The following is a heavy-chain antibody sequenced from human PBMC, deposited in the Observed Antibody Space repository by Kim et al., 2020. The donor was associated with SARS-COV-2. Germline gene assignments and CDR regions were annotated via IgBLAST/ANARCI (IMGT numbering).Heavy chain of an antibody. CDR3: ARNQYGSGSYSYWFDP. D-gene: IGHD3-10*01. Sequence: ASVKVSCKASGYTFTSYGISWVRQAPGQGLEWMGWISAYNGNTNYAQKLQGRVTMTTDTSTSTAYMELRSLRSDDTAVYYCARNQYGSGSYSYWFDPWGQGTLVTVSS. V-gene: IGHV1-18*04. CDR2: ISAYNGNT. CDR1: GYTFTSYG. J-gene: IGHJ5*02.